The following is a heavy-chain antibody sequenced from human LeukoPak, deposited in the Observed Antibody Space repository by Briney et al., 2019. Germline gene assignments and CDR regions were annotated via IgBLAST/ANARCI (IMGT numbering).Heavy chain of an antibody. CDR3: ARSRVDYNPWYFDY. Sequence: ASVKVSCKASGYTFTGYYMHWVRQAPGQGLEWMGWINPNSGGTNYAQKFQGRVTMTRDTSIRTSYMELSRLRYDDTAMYYCARSRVDYNPWYFDYWGQGTLVTVSS. J-gene: IGHJ4*02. CDR2: INPNSGGT. D-gene: IGHD5-24*01. V-gene: IGHV1-2*02. CDR1: GYTFTGYY.